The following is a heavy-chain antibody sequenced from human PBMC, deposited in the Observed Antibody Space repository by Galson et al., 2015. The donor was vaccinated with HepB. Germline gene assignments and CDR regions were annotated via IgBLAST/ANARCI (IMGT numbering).Heavy chain of an antibody. V-gene: IGHV3-23*01. CDR2: ISGSGGST. Sequence: SLRLSCAASGFTFSSYAMSWVRQAPGRGLEWVSAISGSGGSTYYADSVKGRFTISRDNSKNTLYLQMNSLRAEDTAVYYCAKLWSGYAYYMDVWGKGTTVTVSS. CDR3: AKLWSGYAYYMDV. J-gene: IGHJ6*03. D-gene: IGHD3-3*01. CDR1: GFTFSSYA.